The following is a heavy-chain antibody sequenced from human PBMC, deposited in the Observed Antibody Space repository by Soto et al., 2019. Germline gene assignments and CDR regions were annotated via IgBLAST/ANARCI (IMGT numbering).Heavy chain of an antibody. CDR2: ISGSGDGT. CDR1: GFTFSSFA. CDR3: AGPGYSSQDY. V-gene: IGHV3-23*01. Sequence: PGESLRLSCAASGFTFSSFALSWVRQAPGKGLEWVSAISGSGDGTDYADSVKGRFTISRDNSKNTLYLQMNSLRAEDTAVYYCAGPGYSSQDYWGQGALVTVSS. D-gene: IGHD5-18*01. J-gene: IGHJ4*02.